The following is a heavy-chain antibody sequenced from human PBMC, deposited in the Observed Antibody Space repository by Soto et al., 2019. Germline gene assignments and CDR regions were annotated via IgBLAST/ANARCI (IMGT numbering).Heavy chain of an antibody. J-gene: IGHJ2*01. D-gene: IGHD1-1*01. Sequence: QVQLQESGPGLVKPSETLSLTCTVSGGSMRSYYWSWIRQPPGKGLEWIGYISDSGSPTYNPSLKSRVTMSVDTSKNQLALNLTSVTAADTAIFYCARVWRRGWYFDLWGRGTLVTVSS. CDR3: ARVWRRGWYFDL. V-gene: IGHV4-59*01. CDR1: GGSMRSYY. CDR2: ISDSGSP.